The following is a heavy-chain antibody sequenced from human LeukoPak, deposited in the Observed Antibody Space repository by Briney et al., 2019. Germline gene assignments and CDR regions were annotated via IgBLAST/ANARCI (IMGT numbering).Heavy chain of an antibody. D-gene: IGHD5-24*01. J-gene: IGHJ4*02. V-gene: IGHV4-4*07. CDR2: IYTSGST. CDR3: VRDHGRDGYNPLDS. Sequence: SETLSLTCTVSGGSFSSYYWSWIRQPAGKGLEWIGRIYTSGSTNYNPSLKSRVTMSVDTSKNQFSLKLNSVTAADTAVYYCVRDHGRDGYNPLDSWGQGTLVTVSS. CDR1: GGSFSSYY.